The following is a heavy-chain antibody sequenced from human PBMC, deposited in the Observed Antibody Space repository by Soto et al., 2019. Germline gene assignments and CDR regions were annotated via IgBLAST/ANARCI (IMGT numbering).Heavy chain of an antibody. Sequence: GGSLRLSCAASGFTFSSYAMHWVRQAPGKGLEWVAVISYDGSNKYYADSVKGRFTISRDNSKNTLYLQMNSLRAEDTAVYYCARDLIVVVPAAIGYYYCYGMDVWGQGTTVTVSS. CDR1: GFTFSSYA. V-gene: IGHV3-30-3*01. D-gene: IGHD2-2*02. CDR3: ARDLIVVVPAAIGYYYCYGMDV. CDR2: ISYDGSNK. J-gene: IGHJ6*02.